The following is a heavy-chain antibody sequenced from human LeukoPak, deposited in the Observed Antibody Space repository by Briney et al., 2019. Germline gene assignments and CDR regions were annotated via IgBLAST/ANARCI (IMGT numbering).Heavy chain of an antibody. Sequence: SETLSLTCAVYGGSFSGYYWSWIRQPPGKGLEWIGEINHSGSTNYNPSLESRVTISVDTSKNQFSLKLSSVTAADTAVYYCARARGGSGSYYNVRFWFDPWGQGTLVTVSP. CDR2: INHSGST. J-gene: IGHJ5*02. CDR3: ARARGGSGSYYNVRFWFDP. CDR1: GGSFSGYY. V-gene: IGHV4-34*01. D-gene: IGHD3-10*01.